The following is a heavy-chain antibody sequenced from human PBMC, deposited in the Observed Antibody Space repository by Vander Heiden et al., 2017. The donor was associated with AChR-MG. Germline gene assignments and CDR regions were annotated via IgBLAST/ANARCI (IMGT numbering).Heavy chain of an antibody. Sequence: QVQLVESGGGVVQPGGSLRLSCAASGFTFSSYGMHWVRQVPGKGLEWVAFIRYDGSNKYYADSVKGRFTISRDNSKNTLYLQMNSLRAEDTAVYYCAKEYYYGSGSSASVYWGQGTLVTVSS. CDR2: IRYDGSNK. V-gene: IGHV3-30*02. CDR3: AKEYYYGSGSSASVY. J-gene: IGHJ4*02. CDR1: GFTFSSYG. D-gene: IGHD3-10*01.